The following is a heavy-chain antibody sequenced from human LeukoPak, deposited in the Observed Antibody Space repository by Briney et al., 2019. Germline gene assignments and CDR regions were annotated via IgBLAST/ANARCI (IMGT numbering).Heavy chain of an antibody. CDR2: IYPGDSDT. J-gene: IGHJ5*02. V-gene: IGHV5-51*01. Sequence: GESLKISCKASGYSFTSYWIGWVRQMPGKGMEWMGMIYPGDSDTRYSQSFQGHVTTSADKSISTVYLQWSSLKASDTAMYYCARLSRNCSGGSCYFDWFDPWGQAGLPTDSP. CDR1: GYSFTSYW. D-gene: IGHD2-15*01. CDR3: ARLSRNCSGGSCYFDWFDP.